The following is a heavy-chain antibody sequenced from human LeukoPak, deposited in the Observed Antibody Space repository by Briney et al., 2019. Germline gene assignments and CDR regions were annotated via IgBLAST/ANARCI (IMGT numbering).Heavy chain of an antibody. CDR3: AREHYFYYLDA. CDR2: VNQGGTQK. J-gene: IGHJ6*03. V-gene: IGHV3-7*01. CDR1: GFSFSTQW. Sequence: GGSLRLSCVASGFSFSTQWMSWVRQAPGKGLEWVAIVNQGGTQKYYVDSVKGRFTISRDNAENSLYLQMNSLRAEDTAVYYCAREHYFYYLDAWGKGTTVTVSS.